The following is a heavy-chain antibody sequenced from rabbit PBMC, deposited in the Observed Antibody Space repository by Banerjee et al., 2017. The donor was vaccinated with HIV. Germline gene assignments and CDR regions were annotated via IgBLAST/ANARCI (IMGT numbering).Heavy chain of an antibody. CDR2: IYAGGSGST. D-gene: IGHD4-1*01. CDR1: ELSSISTYN. CDR3: ARDLAGVIGWDLNL. V-gene: IGHV1S45*01. J-gene: IGHJ4*01. Sequence: QVESGGGQVQPEGSLTPTCTASELSSISTYNIYWVRQAPGKGLEWIGTIYAGGSGSTVYASWAKGRFTISKSSSTTVTQQMTSLTAADTASYFWARDLAGVIGWDLNLWGPGTLVTVS.